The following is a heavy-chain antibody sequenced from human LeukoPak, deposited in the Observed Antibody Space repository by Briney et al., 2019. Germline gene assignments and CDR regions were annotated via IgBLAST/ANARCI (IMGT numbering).Heavy chain of an antibody. Sequence: PSETLSLTCAVYGGSFSGYYWSWIRQPPGKGLEWIGEINHSGSTNYNPSLKSRATISVDTSKNQFSLKLSSVTAADTAVYYCARIRYYYGMDVWGQGTTVTVSS. CDR3: ARIRYYYGMDV. CDR1: GGSFSGYY. J-gene: IGHJ6*02. V-gene: IGHV4-34*01. D-gene: IGHD3-3*02. CDR2: INHSGST.